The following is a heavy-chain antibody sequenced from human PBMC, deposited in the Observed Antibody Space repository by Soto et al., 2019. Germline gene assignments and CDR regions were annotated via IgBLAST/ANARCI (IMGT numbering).Heavy chain of an antibody. J-gene: IGHJ4*02. D-gene: IGHD5-18*01. CDR3: AKDNGEGGSWLPYYFDY. CDR2: ISWNSGSI. V-gene: IGHV3-9*01. CDR1: GFTFDDYA. Sequence: SLKISCAASGFTFDDYAMHWVRQAPGKGLEWVSGISWNSGSIGYADSVKSRFTISRDNAKNSLYLQMNSLRAEDTALYYCAKDNGEGGSWLPYYFDYWGQGTLVTVSS.